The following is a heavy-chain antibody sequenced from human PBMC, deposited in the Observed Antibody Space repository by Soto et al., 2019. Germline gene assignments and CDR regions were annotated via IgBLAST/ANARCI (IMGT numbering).Heavy chain of an antibody. Sequence: QVQLQESGPRLVKPSETLSLTCTVSGGSISGHYWSWIRQPPGKGLEWIGYAYYSGSTNYNPSLKSRVTTSVDTPKNQFSLNLSSVTAADTAVYYCASMITSGGAILGGLDYWGQGTLVTVSS. CDR2: AYYSGST. J-gene: IGHJ4*02. V-gene: IGHV4-59*11. CDR1: GGSISGHY. D-gene: IGHD3-16*02. CDR3: ASMITSGGAILGGLDY.